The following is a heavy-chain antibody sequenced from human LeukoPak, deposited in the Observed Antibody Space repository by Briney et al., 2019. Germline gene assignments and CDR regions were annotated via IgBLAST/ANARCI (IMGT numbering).Heavy chain of an antibody. Sequence: PGGSLRLSCAASRSTFSSYAMSWVRQAPGKGLEWVSAISGSGGRTYYADSVKGRFTISRDNSKNTLYLQMNSLRAEDTAVYYCAKHIHNYDILTGYNQFDYWGQGTLVTVSS. J-gene: IGHJ4*02. CDR3: AKHIHNYDILTGYNQFDY. D-gene: IGHD3-9*01. CDR2: ISGSGGRT. V-gene: IGHV3-23*01. CDR1: RSTFSSYA.